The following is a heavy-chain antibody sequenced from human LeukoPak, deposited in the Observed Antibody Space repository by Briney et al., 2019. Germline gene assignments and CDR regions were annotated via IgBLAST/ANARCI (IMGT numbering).Heavy chain of an antibody. CDR3: ARDLASDYYDSSGYYYHDY. V-gene: IGHV1-18*01. D-gene: IGHD3-22*01. CDR2: ISAYNGNT. Sequence: EASVKVSRKASGYTFTSYGISWVRQAPGQGLEWMGWISAYNGNTNYAQKLQGRVTMTTDTSTSTAYMELRSLRSDDTAVYYCARDLASDYYDSSGYYYHDYWGQGTLVTVSS. CDR1: GYTFTSYG. J-gene: IGHJ4*02.